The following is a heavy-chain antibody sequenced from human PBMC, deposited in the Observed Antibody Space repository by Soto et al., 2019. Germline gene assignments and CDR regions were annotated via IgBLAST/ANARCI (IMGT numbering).Heavy chain of an antibody. D-gene: IGHD6-6*01. V-gene: IGHV1-3*01. CDR2: INAGNGNT. CDR3: ARAESIAAPFDY. CDR1: GYTFTSYA. Sequence: ASVKVSCKASGYTFTSYAMHWVRQAPGQRLEWMGWINAGNGNTKYSQKFQGRVTITRDTSASTAYMELSSLRSEDTAVYYCARAESIAAPFDYWGQGTLVTVSS. J-gene: IGHJ4*02.